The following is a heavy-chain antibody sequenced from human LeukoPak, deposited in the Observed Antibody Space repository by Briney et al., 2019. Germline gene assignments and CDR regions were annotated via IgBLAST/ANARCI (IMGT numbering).Heavy chain of an antibody. D-gene: IGHD3-22*01. CDR2: IYYSGST. Sequence: SETLSLTCTVSGGSISSSSYYWGWIRQPPGKGLEWIGYIYYSGSTYYNPSLKSRVTISVETSKNQFSLKLSSVTAADTAVYYCASGPEESDYYDSSGYYTWGQGTLVTVSS. J-gene: IGHJ4*02. CDR3: ASGPEESDYYDSSGYYT. V-gene: IGHV4-30-4*02. CDR1: GGSISSSSYY.